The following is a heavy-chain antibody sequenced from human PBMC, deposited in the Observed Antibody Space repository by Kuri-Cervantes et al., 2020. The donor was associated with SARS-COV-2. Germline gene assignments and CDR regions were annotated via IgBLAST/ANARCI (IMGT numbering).Heavy chain of an antibody. CDR1: GGSFSGYY. J-gene: IGHJ4*02. Sequence: GSLRLSCALSGGSFSGYYWSWIRRPPGKGLEWIGEINHSGSTNYNPSLKSRVTISVDTSKNQFSLKLSSVTAADTAVYYCARDPRYLARGGGFDYWGQGTLVTVSS. CDR3: ARDPRYLARGGGFDY. CDR2: INHSGST. V-gene: IGHV4-34*01. D-gene: IGHD1-14*01.